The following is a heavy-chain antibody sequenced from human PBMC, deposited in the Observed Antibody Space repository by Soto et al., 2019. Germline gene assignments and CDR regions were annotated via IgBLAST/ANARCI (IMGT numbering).Heavy chain of an antibody. J-gene: IGHJ4*02. Sequence: SETLSLTCTVSGGSISSSSYYWGWIRQPPGKGLEWIGSIYYTGNTYYNPSLKSRVTISVDTSKNQFSLKLSSVTAADTAVYYCTSLYYGGHDYWGQGTVVTVYS. CDR3: TSLYYGGHDY. D-gene: IGHD4-17*01. CDR2: IYYTGNT. V-gene: IGHV4-39*01. CDR1: GGSISSSSYY.